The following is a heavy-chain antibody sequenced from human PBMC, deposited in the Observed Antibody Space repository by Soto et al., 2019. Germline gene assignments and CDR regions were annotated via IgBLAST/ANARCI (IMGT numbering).Heavy chain of an antibody. Sequence: QVQLVESGGGVVQPGRSLRLSCAASGFTFKSYGMHWVRQAPGTGLEWVAVVSYDGSIEYYGDSVKGRFTSSRDNSKNTLYLQMNSLRAEDTAVYYCAKDVGYCSGGRCYPHKWFDPLGQGTLVTVSS. D-gene: IGHD2-15*01. J-gene: IGHJ5*02. V-gene: IGHV3-30*18. CDR2: VSYDGSIE. CDR1: GFTFKSYG. CDR3: AKDVGYCSGGRCYPHKWFDP.